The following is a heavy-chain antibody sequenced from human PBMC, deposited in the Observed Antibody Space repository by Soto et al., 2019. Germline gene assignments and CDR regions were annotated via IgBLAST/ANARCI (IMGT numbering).Heavy chain of an antibody. Sequence: GASVKVSCKASGYTFTSYGISWVRQAPGQGLEWMGWISAYNGNTNYAQKLQGRVTMTTDTSTSTAYMELRSLRSDGTAVYYCARVFPSEVVAATPGFDYWGQGTLVTVSS. J-gene: IGHJ4*02. V-gene: IGHV1-18*01. CDR2: ISAYNGNT. D-gene: IGHD2-15*01. CDR1: GYTFTSYG. CDR3: ARVFPSEVVAATPGFDY.